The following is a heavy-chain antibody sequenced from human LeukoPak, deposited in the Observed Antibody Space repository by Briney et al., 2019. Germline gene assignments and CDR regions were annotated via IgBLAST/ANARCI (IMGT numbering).Heavy chain of an antibody. Sequence: ASVKLSCKASGYTFTSYDINWVRQATGQGLEWMGWMNPNSGNTGYAQKFQGRVTITRNTSISTAYMELSSLRSEDTAVYYCARVSSGWYGVWFDPWGQGTLVTVSS. V-gene: IGHV1-8*03. D-gene: IGHD6-19*01. CDR3: ARVSSGWYGVWFDP. CDR1: GYTFTSYD. J-gene: IGHJ5*02. CDR2: MNPNSGNT.